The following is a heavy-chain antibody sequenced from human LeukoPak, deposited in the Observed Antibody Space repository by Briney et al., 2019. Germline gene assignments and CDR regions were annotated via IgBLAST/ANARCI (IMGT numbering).Heavy chain of an antibody. CDR1: GGTFSSYA. CDR2: IIPIFGTA. V-gene: IGHV1-69*06. Sequence: SVKVSCKASGGTFSSYAISWVRQAPGQGLEWMGGIIPIFGTANYAQKFQGRVTITADKSTSTAYMELSSLRSEDTAVYYCARAPTEVVAAIRRYYYYYIDVWGKGTTVTVSS. J-gene: IGHJ6*03. D-gene: IGHD2-15*01. CDR3: ARAPTEVVAAIRRYYYYYIDV.